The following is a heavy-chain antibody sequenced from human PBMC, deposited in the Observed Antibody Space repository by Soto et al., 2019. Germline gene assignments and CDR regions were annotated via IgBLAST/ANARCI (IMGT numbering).Heavy chain of an antibody. CDR1: GYTFTGYY. V-gene: IGHV1-2*02. CDR3: AGVFGSYPHGPY. J-gene: IGHJ4*02. D-gene: IGHD3-16*01. CDR2: INPNSGGT. Sequence: ASVKVSCKASGYTFTGYYMHWVRQAPGQGLEWMGWINPNSGGTNYAQKFQGRVTMTRDTSISTAYMELSRLRSDDTAVYYRAGVFGSYPHGPYWGQGALVTVSS.